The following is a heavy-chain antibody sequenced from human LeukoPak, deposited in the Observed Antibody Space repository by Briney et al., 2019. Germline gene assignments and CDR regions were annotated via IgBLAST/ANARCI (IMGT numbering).Heavy chain of an antibody. CDR2: TKQDGSEK. J-gene: IGHJ4*02. Sequence: GGSLRLSCAASGFTFSSYWMSWVRQAPGKGLEWVANTKQDGSEKYYVDSVKGRFTISRDNAKNSLYLQMNSLRAEDTAVYYCASSLLSSGWYGGDYFDYWGQGTLVTVSS. CDR1: GFTFSSYW. D-gene: IGHD6-19*01. CDR3: ASSLLSSGWYGGDYFDY. V-gene: IGHV3-7*01.